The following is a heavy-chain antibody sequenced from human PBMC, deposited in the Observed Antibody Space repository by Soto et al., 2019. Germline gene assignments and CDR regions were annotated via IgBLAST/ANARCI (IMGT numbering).Heavy chain of an antibody. CDR1: GGSISSYY. CDR3: ARSSLRIAAAAREGWFDP. CDR2: IYYSGST. Sequence: SETLSLTCTVSGGSISSYYWSWIRQPPGKGLEWIGYIYYSGSTYYNPSLKSRVTISVDRSKNQFSLKLSSVTAADTAVYYCARSSLRIAAAAREGWFDPWGQGTLVTVSS. D-gene: IGHD6-13*01. V-gene: IGHV4-59*12. J-gene: IGHJ5*02.